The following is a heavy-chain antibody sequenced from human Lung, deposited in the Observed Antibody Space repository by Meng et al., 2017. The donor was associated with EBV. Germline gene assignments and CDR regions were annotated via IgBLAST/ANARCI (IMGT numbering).Heavy chain of an antibody. V-gene: IGHV1-8*01. D-gene: IGHD6-19*01. J-gene: IGHJ4*02. Sequence: QRQLGQAGAEVKKPGGSVKGSCKASGYTFTSYDINWVRQGTGQGLEWMGWMNPNRGTTGYAQKFQGRVTMTRNISKSTAYMDLSSLRSEDTAVYYRATGVADFEYWGQGTLVTVSS. CDR3: ATGVADFEY. CDR1: GYTFTSYD. CDR2: MNPNRGTT.